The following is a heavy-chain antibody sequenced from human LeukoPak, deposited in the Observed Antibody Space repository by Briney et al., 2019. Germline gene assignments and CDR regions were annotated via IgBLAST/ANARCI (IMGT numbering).Heavy chain of an antibody. Sequence: GGSLRLSCAAPGFTFSAYNMNWVRRTPGKGLEWVSSITTSSTYMFYADSVRGRFTISRDNAENSLYLQMNSQRDEDTAVYYCARDPYSGGYGAYYYYYMDVWGKGTTVTVSS. CDR1: GFTFSAYN. D-gene: IGHD6-19*01. V-gene: IGHV3-21*01. CDR3: ARDPYSGGYGAYYYYYMDV. J-gene: IGHJ6*03. CDR2: ITTSSTYM.